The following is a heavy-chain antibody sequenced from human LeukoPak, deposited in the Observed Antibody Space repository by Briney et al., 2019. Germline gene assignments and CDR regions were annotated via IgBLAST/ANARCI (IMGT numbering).Heavy chain of an antibody. CDR2: IIPIFGTA. J-gene: IGHJ6*03. CDR3: ASAPCDFWSGYYIYYYYYMDV. D-gene: IGHD3-3*01. CDR1: GGTFISYA. Sequence: SVKVSCKASGGTFISYAISWVRQAPGQGLEWMGGIIPIFGTANYAQKFQGRVTITTDEYTSTAYMELSSLRSEDTAVYYCASAPCDFWSGYYIYYYYYMDVWGKGTTVTVSS. V-gene: IGHV1-69*05.